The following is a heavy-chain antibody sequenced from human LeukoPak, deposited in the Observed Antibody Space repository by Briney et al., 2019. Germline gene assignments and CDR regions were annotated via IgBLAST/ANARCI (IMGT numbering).Heavy chain of an antibody. Sequence: PGGSLRLSCAASGFTFSSYSMNWVRQAPGKGLEWVSSISSSSSYIYYADSVKGRFTISRDNAKNSLYLQMNSLRAEDTAVYYCARGDYGGNSRWRRGTGDDYWGQGTLVTVSS. V-gene: IGHV3-21*01. CDR1: GFTFSSYS. J-gene: IGHJ4*02. D-gene: IGHD4-23*01. CDR3: ARGDYGGNSRWRRGTGDDY. CDR2: ISSSSSYI.